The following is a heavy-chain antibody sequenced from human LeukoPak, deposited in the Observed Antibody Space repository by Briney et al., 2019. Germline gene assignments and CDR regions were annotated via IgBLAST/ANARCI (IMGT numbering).Heavy chain of an antibody. J-gene: IGHJ3*02. CDR1: GFTVSSNY. Sequence: GGSLRLSCAASGFTVSSNYMSWVRQAPGKGLEWVSVIYSGGSTYYADSMKGRFTISRHNSKNTLYLQMNSLRAEDTAVYYCARGGPQWPQWGGDAFDIWGQGTMVTVSS. CDR2: IYSGGST. D-gene: IGHD6-19*01. V-gene: IGHV3-53*04. CDR3: ARGGPQWPQWGGDAFDI.